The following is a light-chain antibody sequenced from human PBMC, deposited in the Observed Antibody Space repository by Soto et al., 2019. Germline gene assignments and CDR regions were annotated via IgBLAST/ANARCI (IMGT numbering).Light chain of an antibody. Sequence: QSALTQPASVSGSPGQSITVSCSGTSSDVGYNNYVSWYQQHPGKAPKLLIYDVNSRPSGVSNRFSGSKSGNTASLTISGLQAEDEADYYCSSYTRSSIFVFGTGTQLTVL. J-gene: IGLJ1*01. CDR3: SSYTRSSIFV. CDR1: SSDVGYNNY. CDR2: DVN. V-gene: IGLV2-14*01.